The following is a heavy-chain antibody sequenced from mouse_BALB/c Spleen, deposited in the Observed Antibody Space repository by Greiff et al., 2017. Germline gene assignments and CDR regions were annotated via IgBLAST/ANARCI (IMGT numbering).Heavy chain of an antibody. D-gene: IGHD1-2*01. CDR1: GFTFTDYY. CDR2: IRNKANGYTT. CDR3: ASPITTATAFAY. Sequence: DVKLVESGGGLVQPGGSLRLSCATSGFTFTDYYMSWVRQPPGKALEWLGFIRNKANGYTTEYSASVKGRFTISRDNSQSILYLQMNTLRAEDSATYYCASPITTATAFAYWGQGTLVTVSA. V-gene: IGHV7-3*02. J-gene: IGHJ3*01.